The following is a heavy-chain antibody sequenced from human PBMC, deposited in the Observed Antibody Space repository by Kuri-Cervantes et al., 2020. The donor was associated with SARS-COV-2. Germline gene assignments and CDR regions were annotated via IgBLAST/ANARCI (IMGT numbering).Heavy chain of an antibody. Sequence: GSLRLSCTVSGGSISSSSYYWGWIRQPPGKGLEWIGYIYYSGSTNYNPSLKSRVTISVDTSKNQFSLKLSSVTAADTAVYYCASFSTRGDPWGQGTLVTVSS. CDR3: ASFSTRGDP. CDR2: IYYSGST. D-gene: IGHD2/OR15-2a*01. J-gene: IGHJ5*02. CDR1: GGSISSSSYY. V-gene: IGHV4-61*05.